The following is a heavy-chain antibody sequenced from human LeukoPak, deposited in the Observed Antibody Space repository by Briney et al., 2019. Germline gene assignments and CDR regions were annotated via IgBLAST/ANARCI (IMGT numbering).Heavy chain of an antibody. CDR3: ATHIPEATALHY. CDR2: ITSSGSTI. J-gene: IGHJ4*02. CDR1: GFTFSSYS. V-gene: IGHV3-48*04. D-gene: IGHD2-2*01. Sequence: PGGSLRLSCAASGFTFSSYSMNWVRQAPGKGLEWIPYITSSGSTIYYADSVKGRFTVSRDNAKKSLFLQMNTLRAEDTAVYYCATHIPEATALHYWGQGTLVTVSS.